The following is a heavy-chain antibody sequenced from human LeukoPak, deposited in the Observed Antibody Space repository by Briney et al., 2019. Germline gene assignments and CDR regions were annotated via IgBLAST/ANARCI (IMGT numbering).Heavy chain of an antibody. CDR1: GGTFSSYA. V-gene: IGHV1-2*02. CDR2: INPNSGGT. J-gene: IGHJ4*02. D-gene: IGHD6-19*01. CDR3: ASLNGRIAVAGEV. Sequence: GASVKVSCKASGGTFSSYAISWVRQAPGQGLEWMGWINPNSGGTNYAQKFQGRVTMTRDTSISTAYMELSRLRSDDTAVYYCASLNGRIAVAGEVWGQGTLVTVSS.